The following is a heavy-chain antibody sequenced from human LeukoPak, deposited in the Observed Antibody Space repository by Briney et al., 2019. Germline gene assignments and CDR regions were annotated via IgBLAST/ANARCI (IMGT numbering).Heavy chain of an antibody. CDR3: ARVRRYYARSDVFDI. CDR2: IFYSGKT. D-gene: IGHD3-10*01. CDR1: NGSMTSGSYY. Sequence: PSETLSLTCTVCNGSMTSGSYYWAWVRQPPGKGLEWIGTIFYSGKTYYSASLKSRVTISVDTSKNQFSLKLSSVTAADTAVYFCARVRRYYARSDVFDIWGQGTMVTVSS. V-gene: IGHV4-39*07. J-gene: IGHJ3*02.